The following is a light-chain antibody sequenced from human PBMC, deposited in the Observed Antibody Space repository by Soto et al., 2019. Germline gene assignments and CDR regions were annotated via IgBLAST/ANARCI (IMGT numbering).Light chain of an antibody. CDR1: QSVSSN. J-gene: IGKJ4*01. Sequence: EIVMTQSPATLSVSPGERATLSCRASQSVSSNLAWYQQKPGQAPRLLIYGASTRATGIPARFSGSGSGTEFTLTISSLQSEDFAVYYCQHYNNWPALTFGGGTKVEI. V-gene: IGKV3-15*01. CDR3: QHYNNWPALT. CDR2: GAS.